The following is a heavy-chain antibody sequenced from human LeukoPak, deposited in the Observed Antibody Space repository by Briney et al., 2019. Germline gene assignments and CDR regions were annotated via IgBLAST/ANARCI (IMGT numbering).Heavy chain of an antibody. D-gene: IGHD1-26*01. CDR2: IYYSGST. V-gene: IGHV4-59*01. CDR1: GGSFSGYY. J-gene: IGHJ4*02. Sequence: SETLSLTCAVYGGSFSGYYWSWIRQPPGKGLEWIGYIYYSGSTNYNPSLKSRVTISVDTSKNQFSLKLSSVTAADTAVYYCARAVPGIVGATGFDYWGQGTLVTVSS. CDR3: ARAVPGIVGATGFDY.